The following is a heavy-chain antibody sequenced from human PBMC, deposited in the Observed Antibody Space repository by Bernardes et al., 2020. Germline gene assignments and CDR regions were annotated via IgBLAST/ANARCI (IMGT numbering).Heavy chain of an antibody. CDR1: GFTFSSYG. D-gene: IGHD3-16*01. J-gene: IGHJ4*02. CDR3: AKETFRS. CDR2: ISYDGSNK. V-gene: IGHV3-30*18. Sequence: GGSLRLSCAAAGFTFSSYGMHWVRQAPGKGLEWVAVISYDGSNKYYADSVKGRFTISRDNSKNTLYLQMNSLRAEDTAVYYCAKETFRSWGQGTLVTVTS.